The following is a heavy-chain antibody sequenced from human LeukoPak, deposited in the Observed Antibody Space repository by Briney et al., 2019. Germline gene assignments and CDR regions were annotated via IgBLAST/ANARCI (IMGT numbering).Heavy chain of an antibody. J-gene: IGHJ5*02. CDR3: AGEGGYYYGSGSPSDP. D-gene: IGHD3-10*01. CDR2: IIPIFGTA. Sequence: SVKVSCKASGGTFSSYAISWVRQAPGQGLEWMGGIIPIFGTANYALKFQGRVTITADKSTSTAYMELSSLRSQDTAVYYCAGEGGYYYGSGSPSDPWGQGTLVTVSS. CDR1: GGTFSSYA. V-gene: IGHV1-69*06.